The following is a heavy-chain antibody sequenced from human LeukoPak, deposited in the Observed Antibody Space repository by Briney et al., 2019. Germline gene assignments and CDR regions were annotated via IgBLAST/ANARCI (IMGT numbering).Heavy chain of an antibody. J-gene: IGHJ4*02. CDR3: AKASKGVKGYFDY. CDR2: IISSSSTI. V-gene: IGHV3-48*04. CDR1: GFNFNTYS. Sequence: GGSLRLSCVASGFNFNTYSMNWVRQAPGKGLEWISYIISSSSTIYYADSVKGRFTISRDNAKNSLYLQMNSLRAEDTALYYCAKASKGVKGYFDYWGQGTLVTVSS.